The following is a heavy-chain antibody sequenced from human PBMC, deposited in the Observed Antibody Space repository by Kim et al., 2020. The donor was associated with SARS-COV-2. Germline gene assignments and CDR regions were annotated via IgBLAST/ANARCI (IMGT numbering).Heavy chain of an antibody. V-gene: IGHV3-33*05. CDR1: GFTFSSYG. D-gene: IGHD6-19*01. J-gene: IGHJ4*02. CDR2: ISYDGSNK. Sequence: GGSLRLSCAASGFTFSSYGMHWVRQAPGKGLEWVAVISYDGSNKYYADSVKCRFTISRDNSKNTLYLQMNSLRAEDTAVYYCARDAIAVAGTFDYWGQGTLVTVSS. CDR3: ARDAIAVAGTFDY.